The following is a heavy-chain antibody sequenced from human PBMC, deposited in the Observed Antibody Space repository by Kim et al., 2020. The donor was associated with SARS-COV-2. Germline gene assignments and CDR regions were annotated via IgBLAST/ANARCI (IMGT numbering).Heavy chain of an antibody. CDR3: AREDRDSSGWYTASCAFDI. J-gene: IGHJ3*02. CDR2: IYPGDSDT. Sequence: GESLKISCKGSGYSFTSYWIGWVRQMPGKGLEWMGIIYPGDSDTRYSPSFQGQVTISADKSISTAYLQWSSLKASDTAMYYCAREDRDSSGWYTASCAFDIWGQGTMVTVSS. D-gene: IGHD6-19*01. CDR1: GYSFTSYW. V-gene: IGHV5-51*01.